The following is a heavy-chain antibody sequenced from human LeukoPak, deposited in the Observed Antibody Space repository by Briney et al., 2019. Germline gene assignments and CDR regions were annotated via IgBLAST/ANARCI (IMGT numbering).Heavy chain of an antibody. CDR3: AKGDGDYAKTHWVFDY. V-gene: IGHV3-30-3*01. Sequence: PGASLTLSCAASGSTFSSYAMHWVRQAPGKGPEWVAVISYDGSNKYYADSVKGRFTISRDNSKTTLYLQMNSLRAEDTAVYYCAKGDGDYAKTHWVFDYWGQGTLVTVSS. CDR2: ISYDGSNK. D-gene: IGHD4-17*01. J-gene: IGHJ4*02. CDR1: GSTFSSYA.